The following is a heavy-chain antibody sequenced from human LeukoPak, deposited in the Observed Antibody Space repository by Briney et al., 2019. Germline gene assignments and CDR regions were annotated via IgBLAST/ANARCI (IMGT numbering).Heavy chain of an antibody. Sequence: ASVKVSCKASGYTFSSYYLHWVRQAPGQGLEWMGIINPSGGSTTYAHKFQGRVTMTRDTSTSTVYMELTSLRSEDTAVYSCANRSEQGYFYPSGTNVWGQGTTVTVSS. CDR2: INPSGGST. J-gene: IGHJ6*02. CDR3: ANRSEQGYFYPSGTNV. D-gene: IGHD3-10*01. CDR1: GYTFSSYY. V-gene: IGHV1-46*01.